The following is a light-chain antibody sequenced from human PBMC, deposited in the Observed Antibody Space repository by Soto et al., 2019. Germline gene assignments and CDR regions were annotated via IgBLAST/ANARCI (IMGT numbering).Light chain of an antibody. CDR1: SSDVGAYNY. CDR3: CSSAGSSLYV. CDR2: DVR. J-gene: IGLJ1*01. V-gene: IGLV2-14*01. Sequence: QSVLTQPASVSGSPGQSITISCTGTSSDVGAYNYVSWYQQHPGKAPKLMIYDVRNRPSGVSNRFSGSKSGNTASLTISGLRAEDEADYYCCSSAGSSLYVFGSGTKVTVL.